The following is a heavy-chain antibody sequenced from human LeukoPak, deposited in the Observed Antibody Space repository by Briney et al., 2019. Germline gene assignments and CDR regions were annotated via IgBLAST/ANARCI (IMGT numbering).Heavy chain of an antibody. CDR2: ISSSSSYI. CDR3: AKVQLLWFGESPDY. J-gene: IGHJ4*02. CDR1: GFPFSDDW. V-gene: IGHV3-21*04. D-gene: IGHD3-10*01. Sequence: GGSLRLSCAASGFPFSDDWMSWVRQAPGKGLEWVSSISSSSSYIHYADSVKGRFTISRDNAKNSLYLQMNSLRAEDTAVYYCAKVQLLWFGESPDYWGQGTLVTVSS.